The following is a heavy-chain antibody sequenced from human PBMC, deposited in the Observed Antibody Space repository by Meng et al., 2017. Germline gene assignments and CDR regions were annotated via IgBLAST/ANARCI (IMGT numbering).Heavy chain of an antibody. CDR3: ARSLTVTIVWFDP. J-gene: IGHJ5*02. CDR2: IYYSGST. Sequence: QVQLQEPGPGLVKPSQTLSLTCTVSGGSISSGGYYWSWIRQHPGKGLEWIGYIYYSGSTYYNPSLKSRVTISVDTSKNQFSLKLSSVTAADTAVYYCARSLTVTIVWFDPWGQGTLVTVSS. CDR1: GGSISSGGYY. V-gene: IGHV4-31*03. D-gene: IGHD4-17*01.